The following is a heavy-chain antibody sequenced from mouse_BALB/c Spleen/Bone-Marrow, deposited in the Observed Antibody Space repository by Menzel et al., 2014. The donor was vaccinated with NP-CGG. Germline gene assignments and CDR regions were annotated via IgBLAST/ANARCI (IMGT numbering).Heavy chain of an antibody. CDR3: VRSGSSSGYFDY. D-gene: IGHD1-1*01. Sequence: EVKLVESGGGLVQPGGSRKLSCAASGFTFISFGMHWVRQAPEKGLEWVAYISSGSSTIYYGDTVMGRFTISRDNPKNTLFLQMTSLRSEDTATYYCVRSGSSSGYFDYWGQGTTLTVSS. V-gene: IGHV5-17*02. CDR2: ISSGSSTI. CDR1: GFTFISFG. J-gene: IGHJ2*01.